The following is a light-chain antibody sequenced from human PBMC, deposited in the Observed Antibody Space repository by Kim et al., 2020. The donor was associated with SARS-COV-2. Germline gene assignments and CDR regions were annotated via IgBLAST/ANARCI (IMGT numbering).Light chain of an antibody. Sequence: SSELTQDPAVSEALGQTVRITCQGDSLRSYYASWYQQKPGQAPVLVIYGKNNRPSGIPDRFSGSSSGNTASLTITGAQAEDEADYYCNSRDSSGNHHVVFGGGTQLTVL. CDR2: GKN. CDR1: SLRSYY. J-gene: IGLJ2*01. V-gene: IGLV3-19*01. CDR3: NSRDSSGNHHVV.